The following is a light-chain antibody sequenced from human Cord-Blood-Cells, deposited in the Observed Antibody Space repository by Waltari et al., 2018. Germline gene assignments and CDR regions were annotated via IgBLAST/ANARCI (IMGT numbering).Light chain of an antibody. J-gene: IGLJ1*01. CDR1: SSNIGAGYD. CDR2: GNS. Sequence: QSVLTQPPSVSGAPGQRVTISCTGSSSNIGAGYDVHWYQQLPGTAPKLLIYGNSNRPSGVPDRFSGATSGTSASLAITGLQAEDEADYYCQSYDSSLSGYNYVFGTGTKVTVL. V-gene: IGLV1-40*01. CDR3: QSYDSSLSGYNYV.